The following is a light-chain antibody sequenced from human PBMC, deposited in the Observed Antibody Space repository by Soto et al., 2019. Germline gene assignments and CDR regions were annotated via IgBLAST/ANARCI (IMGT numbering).Light chain of an antibody. CDR1: SSDVGDYKF. J-gene: IGLJ2*01. Sequence: QSALTQPPSASGSPGQSVTISCTGTSSDVGDYKFVSWYQQHPGKAPKLLIYEVSRRPSGVPDRFSGSKSGNTASLTVSGLQAEDGADYYCSSYAGNNNVVFGGGTKVTVL. V-gene: IGLV2-8*01. CDR3: SSYAGNNNVV. CDR2: EVS.